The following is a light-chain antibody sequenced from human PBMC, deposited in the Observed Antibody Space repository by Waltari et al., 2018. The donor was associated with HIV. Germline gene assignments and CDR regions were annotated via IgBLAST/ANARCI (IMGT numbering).Light chain of an antibody. Sequence: DIVMTQSPDSLAVSLGERATINCKSSQSVLYSSNNKNYLAWYQQKPGQPPKLLIHWASTRESGVPYRFSGSGSGTDFTLTISSLQAEDVAVYYCQQYYSTPPYTFGQGTKLEIK. J-gene: IGKJ2*01. V-gene: IGKV4-1*01. CDR3: QQYYSTPPYT. CDR1: QSVLYSSNNKNY. CDR2: WAS.